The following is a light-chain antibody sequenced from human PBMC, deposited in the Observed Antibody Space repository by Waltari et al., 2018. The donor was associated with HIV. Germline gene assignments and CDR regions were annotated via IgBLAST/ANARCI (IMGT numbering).Light chain of an antibody. CDR2: DNN. V-gene: IGLV1-51*01. Sequence: QSVLTQPPSVSAAPGQKVTISCSGSSSNIGNNYVSWYQQLPGTAPKLLIYDNNKRPSGIPDLFPGSNAGTSATLGITGLQTGDEADYYCGTWDSSLCVVVFGGGTKLTVL. J-gene: IGLJ2*01. CDR1: SSNIGNNY. CDR3: GTWDSSLCVVV.